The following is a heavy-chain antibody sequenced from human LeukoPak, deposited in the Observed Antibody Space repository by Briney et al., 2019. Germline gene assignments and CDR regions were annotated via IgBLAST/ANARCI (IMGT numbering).Heavy chain of an antibody. V-gene: IGHV3-74*01. D-gene: IGHD6-13*01. CDR1: GNYW. CDR3: AKVAGMSILTPIDD. Sequence: GGSLRLSCAASGNYWMHWVRQAPGKGLVWVSHINSDGSWTSYADSVKGRFAISRDNSKNTLYLQMNSLRAEDTAVYYCAKVAGMSILTPIDDWGQGTLVTVSS. J-gene: IGHJ4*02. CDR2: INSDGSWT.